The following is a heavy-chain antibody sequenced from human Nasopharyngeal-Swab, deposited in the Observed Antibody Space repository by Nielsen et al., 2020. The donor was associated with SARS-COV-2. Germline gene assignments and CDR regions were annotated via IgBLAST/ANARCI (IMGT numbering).Heavy chain of an antibody. V-gene: IGHV4-59*01. D-gene: IGHD1-26*01. CDR2: IYYSGST. CDR1: GGSISGSY. CDR3: ARDWDGYYYYGMDV. J-gene: IGHJ6*02. Sequence: GSLRLSCTVSGGSISGSYWSWIRQPPGKGLEWIGYIYYSGSTNYNPSLKSRVTISVDTSKNQFSLKLSSVTAADTAVYYCARDWDGYYYYGMDVWGQGTTVTVSS.